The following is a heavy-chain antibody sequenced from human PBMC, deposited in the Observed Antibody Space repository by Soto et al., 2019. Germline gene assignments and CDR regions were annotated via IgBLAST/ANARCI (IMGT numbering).Heavy chain of an antibody. Sequence: SETLSLTCTVSGGSISSYYWSWIRQPPGKGLEWIGYIYYSGSTNYNPSLKSRVTISVDTSKNQFSLKLSSVTAADTAVYYCARDQNNWNYVGWFDPWGQGTLVTVSS. CDR1: GGSISSYY. D-gene: IGHD1-7*01. CDR2: IYYSGST. V-gene: IGHV4-59*01. CDR3: ARDQNNWNYVGWFDP. J-gene: IGHJ5*02.